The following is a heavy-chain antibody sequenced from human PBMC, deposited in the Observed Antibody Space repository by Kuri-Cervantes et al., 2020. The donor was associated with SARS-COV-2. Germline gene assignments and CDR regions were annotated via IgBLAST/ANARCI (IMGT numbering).Heavy chain of an antibody. J-gene: IGHJ4*02. CDR2: VRGKANNYAT. CDR3: TTLIDY. Sequence: GSLRLSCAASGFTFSSYSMNWVRQASGKGLEWVGRVRGKANNYATAYAASVKGRFTVSRDDSKNMAYLQMNSLKTEDTAVYYCTTLIDYWGQGALVTVSS. V-gene: IGHV3-73*01. CDR1: GFTFSSYS.